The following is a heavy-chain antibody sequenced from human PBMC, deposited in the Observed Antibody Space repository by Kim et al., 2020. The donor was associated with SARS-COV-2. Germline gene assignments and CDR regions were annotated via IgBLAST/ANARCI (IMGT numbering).Heavy chain of an antibody. J-gene: IGHJ6*03. CDR3: AKVPPLAAADHYYYYYYMDV. CDR1: GFTFSSYA. CDR2: ISGSGGST. D-gene: IGHD6-13*01. Sequence: EGSLRLSCAASGFTFSSYAMSWVRQAPGKGLEWVSAISGSGGSTYYADSVKGRFTISRDNSKNTLYLQMNSLRAEDTAVYYCAKVPPLAAADHYYYYYYMDVWGKGTTVTVSS. V-gene: IGHV3-23*01.